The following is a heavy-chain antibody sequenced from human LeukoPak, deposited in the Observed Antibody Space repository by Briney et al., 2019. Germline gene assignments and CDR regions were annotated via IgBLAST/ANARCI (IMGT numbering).Heavy chain of an antibody. J-gene: IGHJ4*02. Sequence: PGGSLRLSCAASGFMFNSYVMSWVRQAPGKGLEWASAISGSGGSTYYADFVKGRFTISRDNSKNTLYLQMNSLRAEDTAVYYCAKGGGSGWYWEEYWGQGTLVTVSS. CDR2: ISGSGGST. D-gene: IGHD6-19*01. CDR3: AKGGGSGWYWEEY. CDR1: GFMFNSYV. V-gene: IGHV3-23*01.